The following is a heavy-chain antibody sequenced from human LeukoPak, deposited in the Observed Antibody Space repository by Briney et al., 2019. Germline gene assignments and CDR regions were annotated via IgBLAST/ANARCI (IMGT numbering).Heavy chain of an antibody. V-gene: IGHV4-34*01. CDR2: INHSGST. CDR1: GGSISGYY. CDR3: ASLIEYSSSFDY. D-gene: IGHD6-6*01. J-gene: IGHJ4*02. Sequence: SETLSLTCTVSGGSISGYYWSWIRQPPGKGLEWIGEINHSGSTNYNPSLKSRVTISVDTSKNQFSLKLSSVTAADTAVYYCASLIEYSSSFDYWGQGTLVTVSS.